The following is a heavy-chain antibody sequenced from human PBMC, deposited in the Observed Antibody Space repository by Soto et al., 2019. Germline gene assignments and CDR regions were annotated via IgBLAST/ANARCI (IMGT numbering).Heavy chain of an antibody. J-gene: IGHJ6*02. CDR1: GFTFSTYS. CDR3: AREYTSWPLAYGLDV. D-gene: IGHD2-2*02. V-gene: IGHV3-21*01. CDR2: ISSRSDI. Sequence: GGSLRLSCVGSGFTFSTYSINWVRQAPGKGLEWVSSISSRSDIYYADSVKGRFTIFRDNAKNSVSLQMNSLRAEDTAVYYCAREYTSWPLAYGLDVWGQGTTVTVSS.